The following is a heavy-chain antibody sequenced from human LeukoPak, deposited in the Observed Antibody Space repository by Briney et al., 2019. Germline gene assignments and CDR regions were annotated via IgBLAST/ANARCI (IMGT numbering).Heavy chain of an antibody. D-gene: IGHD2-15*01. Sequence: PSETLSLTCTVSGGSISSSSYYWGWIRQPPGKGLERIGSIYYSGSTYYNPSLKSRVTISVDTSKNQFSLKLSSVTGADTAVYYCARDLGLDCSGGSCYLYNWFDPWGQGTLVTVSS. CDR3: ARDLGLDCSGGSCYLYNWFDP. V-gene: IGHV4-39*07. CDR2: IYYSGST. J-gene: IGHJ5*02. CDR1: GGSISSSSYY.